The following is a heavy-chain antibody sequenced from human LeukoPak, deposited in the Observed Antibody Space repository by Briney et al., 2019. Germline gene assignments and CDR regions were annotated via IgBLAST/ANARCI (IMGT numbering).Heavy chain of an antibody. J-gene: IGHJ4*02. Sequence: PGGSLRLSCAASGFTVSYNYMSWVRQAPGKGLEWVSVIYSDDSTHYADSVKGRFTISRDNSKNTVYLQMNSLRVEDTAVYYCARVQGSGQPRWYWGRGTLVTVSS. V-gene: IGHV3-66*01. CDR3: ARVQGSGQPRWY. D-gene: IGHD2-15*01. CDR1: GFTVSYNY. CDR2: IYSDDST.